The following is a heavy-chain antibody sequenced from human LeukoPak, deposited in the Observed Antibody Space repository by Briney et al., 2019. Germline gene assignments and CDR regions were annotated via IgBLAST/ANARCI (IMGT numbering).Heavy chain of an antibody. J-gene: IGHJ4*02. Sequence: SETLSLTCTVSGGSISSGDYYWSWIRQPPGKGLEWIGYIYYSGSTYYNPSLKSRVTISVATSKNQFSLKLSSVTAADTAVYYCARDHYGDSPFDYWGQGTLVTVSS. V-gene: IGHV4-30-4*01. CDR2: IYYSGST. D-gene: IGHD4-17*01. CDR1: GGSISSGDYY. CDR3: ARDHYGDSPFDY.